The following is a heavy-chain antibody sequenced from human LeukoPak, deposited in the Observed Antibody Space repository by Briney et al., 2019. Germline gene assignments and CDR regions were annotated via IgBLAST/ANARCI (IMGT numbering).Heavy chain of an antibody. CDR1: GFTFDDYG. CDR2: INWNGGST. CDR3: AKAHGYSYGEIDY. Sequence: PGGSLGLSCAASGFTFDDYGMSWVRQAPGKGLEWVSGINWNGGSTGYADSVKGRFTISRDNAKNSLYLQMNSPRAEDTALYYCAKAHGYSYGEIDYWGQGTLVTVSS. J-gene: IGHJ4*02. V-gene: IGHV3-20*04. D-gene: IGHD5-18*01.